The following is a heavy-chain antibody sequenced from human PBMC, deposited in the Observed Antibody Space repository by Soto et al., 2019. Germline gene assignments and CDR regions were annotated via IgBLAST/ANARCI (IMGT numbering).Heavy chain of an antibody. J-gene: IGHJ6*02. Sequence: ASVKVSCKASGYTFTGYYMHWVRQAPGQGLEWMGWINPNSGGTNYAQKFQGWVTMTRDTSISTAYMELSRLRSDDTAVYYCATERYDFWSGYDYYYGMDVWGQGNTVTVSS. V-gene: IGHV1-2*04. CDR2: INPNSGGT. CDR1: GYTFTGYY. CDR3: ATERYDFWSGYDYYYGMDV. D-gene: IGHD3-3*01.